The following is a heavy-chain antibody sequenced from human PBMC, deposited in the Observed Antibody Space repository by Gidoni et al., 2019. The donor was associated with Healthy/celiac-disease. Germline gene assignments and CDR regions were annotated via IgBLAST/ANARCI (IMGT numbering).Heavy chain of an antibody. D-gene: IGHD2-15*01. V-gene: IGHV4-39*01. Sequence: QLQLQESGPGLVKPSETLSLTCTVSGGSISSSSYYWGWIRQPPGKGLEWIGSIYYSGSTYYNPSLKSRVTISVDTSKNQFSLKLSSVTAADTAVYYCARHPLIPYCSGGSCYSGFDYWGQGTLVTVSS. CDR1: GGSISSSSYY. CDR2: IYYSGST. CDR3: ARHPLIPYCSGGSCYSGFDY. J-gene: IGHJ4*02.